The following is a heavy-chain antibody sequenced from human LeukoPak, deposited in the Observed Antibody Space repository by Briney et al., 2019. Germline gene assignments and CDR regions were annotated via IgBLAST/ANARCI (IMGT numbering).Heavy chain of an antibody. J-gene: IGHJ6*02. V-gene: IGHV3-30*03. CDR1: GFTFSSYG. D-gene: IGHD3-3*01. CDR2: ISYDGSNK. CDR3: ARAYYDFWSGYYQYYYYYGMDV. Sequence: GGSLRLSCAASGFTFSSYGMHWVRQAPGKGLEWVAVISYDGSNKYYADSVKGRFTISRDNAKNTLYLQMNSLRAEDTAVYYCARAYYDFWSGYYQYYYYYGMDVWGQGTTVTVSS.